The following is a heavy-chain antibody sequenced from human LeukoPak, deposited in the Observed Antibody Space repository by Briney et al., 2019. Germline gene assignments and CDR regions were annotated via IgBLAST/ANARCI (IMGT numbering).Heavy chain of an antibody. CDR2: IDPNSGGT. V-gene: IGHV1-2*02. D-gene: IGHD3-22*01. CDR1: GYTLTDYY. CDR3: ARGSGLTMKVVVIDY. J-gene: IGHJ4*02. Sequence: GASVKVSCKASGYTLTDYYIHWVRPAPGQGLEWMGWIDPNSGGTKYAQKFQGRVTMTRDTSISTVYVEVSGLRSDDTAVYYCARGSGLTMKVVVIDYWGQGTLVTVSS.